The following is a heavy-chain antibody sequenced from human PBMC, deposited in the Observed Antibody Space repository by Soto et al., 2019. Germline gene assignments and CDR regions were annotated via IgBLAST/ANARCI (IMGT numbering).Heavy chain of an antibody. V-gene: IGHV4-30-2*06. J-gene: IGHJ4*02. CDR3: ARGGAYDSFHX. CDR1: GASISYVGFS. D-gene: IGHD5-12*01. Sequence: SDTLSLTFTVSGASISYVGFSWSWIRQSPGKGLEVVGDVSHLESSYCDPSFKSRLTMSIDRTRNQFSVKLRSVTAADMAVYYCARGGAYDSFHXWGQAVMVTVSX. CDR2: VSHLESS.